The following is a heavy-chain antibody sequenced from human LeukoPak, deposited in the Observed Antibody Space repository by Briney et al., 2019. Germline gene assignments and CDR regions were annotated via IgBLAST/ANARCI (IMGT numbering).Heavy chain of an antibody. Sequence: PSETLSLTCTVSGGSISSYYWSWIRQPPGKGLEWIGYIYYSGSTNYNPSLKSRVTISVDTSKNQFSLKLSSVTAADTAVYYCARSGDYDFWSGYYVHWGQGTLVTVSS. CDR3: ARSGDYDFWSGYYVH. CDR2: IYYSGST. CDR1: GGSISSYY. J-gene: IGHJ4*02. D-gene: IGHD3-3*01. V-gene: IGHV4-59*08.